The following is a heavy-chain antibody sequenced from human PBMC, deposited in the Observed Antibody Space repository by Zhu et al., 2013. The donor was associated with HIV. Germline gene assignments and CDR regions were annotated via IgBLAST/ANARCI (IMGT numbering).Heavy chain of an antibody. J-gene: IGHJ5*02. CDR1: GGTFSSYA. CDR3: ARDLRRYYDFWSGYSNWFDP. Sequence: QVQLVQSGAEVKKPGSSVKVSCKASGGTFSSYAISWVRQAPGQGLEWMGGIIPIFGTANYAQKFQGRVTITADESTSTAYMELSSLRSEDTAVYYCARDLRRYYDFWSGYSNWFDPWGQGNPGHRLL. CDR2: IIPIFGTA. V-gene: IGHV1-69*12. D-gene: IGHD3-3*01.